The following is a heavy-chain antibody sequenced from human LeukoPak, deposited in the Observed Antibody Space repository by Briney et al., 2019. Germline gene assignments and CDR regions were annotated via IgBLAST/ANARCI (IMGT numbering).Heavy chain of an antibody. D-gene: IGHD3-10*01. CDR2: IKQDGSEK. J-gene: IGHJ3*02. V-gene: IGHV3-7*01. CDR3: ARDPNYGSGSYYSDAFDI. CDR1: GFTFSSYS. Sequence: GGSLRLSCAASGFTFSSYSMNWVRQAPGKGLEWVANIKQDGSEKYYVDSVKGRFTISRDNAKNSLYLQMNSLRAEDTAVYYCARDPNYGSGSYYSDAFDIWGQGTMVTVSS.